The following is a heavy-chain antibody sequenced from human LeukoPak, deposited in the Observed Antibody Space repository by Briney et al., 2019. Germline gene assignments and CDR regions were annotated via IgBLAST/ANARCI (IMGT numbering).Heavy chain of an antibody. D-gene: IGHD4-11*01. CDR2: IYTSEST. Sequence: PSETLSLTCSVSGGSISSSNYYWSWIRQPAGKGLEWIGRIYTSESTNYNPSLKSRVTLSIDTSKNQFSLKLTSVTAADTAVYYCARAEINDYSRYWGQGIPVIVSS. J-gene: IGHJ4*02. V-gene: IGHV4-61*02. CDR3: ARAEINDYSRY. CDR1: GGSISSSNYY.